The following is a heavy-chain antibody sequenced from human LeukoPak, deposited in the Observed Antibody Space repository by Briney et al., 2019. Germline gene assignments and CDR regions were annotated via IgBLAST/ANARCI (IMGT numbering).Heavy chain of an antibody. CDR3: ARYLVMVYAIGACDI. CDR1: GFTFSSYA. V-gene: IGHV3-64*01. Sequence: PGGTLRLSCAASGFTFSSYAMHWVRQAPGKGLEYVSAISSNGGSTYYANSVKGRFTIYRDNSKNTLHFHIGLLRAEAMAVFYCARYLVMVYAIGACDIWGQGTMVSVSS. CDR2: ISSNGGST. J-gene: IGHJ3*02. D-gene: IGHD2-8*01.